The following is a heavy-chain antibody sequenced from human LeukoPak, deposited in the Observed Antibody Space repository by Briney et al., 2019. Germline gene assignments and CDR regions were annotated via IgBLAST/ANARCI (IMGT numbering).Heavy chain of an antibody. CDR1: GFSLSTSGVG. CDR2: IYWNDDK. J-gene: IGHJ5*02. CDR3: AHRIRVTTEPNWFDP. D-gene: IGHD4-17*01. V-gene: IGHV2-5*01. Sequence: ESGPTLVNPTQTLTLTCTFSGFSLSTSGVGVGWIRQPPGKALEWLAVIYWNDDKRYSPSLKSKLTITKDTSKNQVVLTMTNMDPVDTATYYCAHRIRVTTEPNWFDPWGQGTLVTVSS.